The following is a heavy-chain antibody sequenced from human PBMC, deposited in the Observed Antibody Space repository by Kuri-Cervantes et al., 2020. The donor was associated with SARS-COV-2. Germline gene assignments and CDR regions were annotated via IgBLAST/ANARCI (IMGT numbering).Heavy chain of an antibody. CDR2: IYPGDSDT. CDR1: GYSFTSYW. D-gene: IGHD6-19*01. J-gene: IGHJ5*02. Sequence: GGSLRLSCKGSGYSFTSYWIGWVRQMPGKGLEWMGIIYPGDSDTRYSPSFQGQVTISADKSISTAYLQWSSLKASDTAVYYCAGRVAGLKMFDLWGQGTPVTVSS. CDR3: AGRVAGLKMFDL. V-gene: IGHV5-51*01.